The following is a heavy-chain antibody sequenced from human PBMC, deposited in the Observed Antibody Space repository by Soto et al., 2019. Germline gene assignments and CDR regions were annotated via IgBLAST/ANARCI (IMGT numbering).Heavy chain of an antibody. V-gene: IGHV3-21*01. CDR3: VRDDFGLGIDY. CDR1: GFNFISFG. Sequence: RVRCAASGFNFISFGVNWVRQEPGKGLEWVSSSSSSSTYIYYADSVKGRFTISRDNAKNTLYLQMNSLRAEDTAVYYCVRDDFGLGIDYWGLGTLVTVS. D-gene: IGHD1-26*01. CDR2: SSSSSTYI. J-gene: IGHJ4*02.